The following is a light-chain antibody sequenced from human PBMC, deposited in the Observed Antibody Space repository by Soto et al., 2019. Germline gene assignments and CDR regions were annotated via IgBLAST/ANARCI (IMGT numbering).Light chain of an antibody. J-gene: IGKJ4*01. V-gene: IGKV1-5*03. CDR3: QQYDSYPLT. CDR1: QSISSW. CDR2: KAS. Sequence: DIQMTQSPSTLSASVGDRVTITCRASQSISSWLAWYQHKPGKAPNLLINKASSLESGVPSRFSGSGSGTEFTLTVSSLQPDDFATYYCQQYDSYPLTFGGGTKVEIK.